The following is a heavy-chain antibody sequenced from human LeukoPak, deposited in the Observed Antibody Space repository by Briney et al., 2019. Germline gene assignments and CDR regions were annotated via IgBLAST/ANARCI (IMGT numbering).Heavy chain of an antibody. Sequence: SETLSLTCAVYGGSFSGYYWSWIRQPPGKGLECIGYIYYSGSTNYNPSLKSRVTISVDTSKNQFSLKLSSVTAADTAVYYSARDFLGYCSGGSCHNNWFDPWGQGTLVTVSS. J-gene: IGHJ5*02. D-gene: IGHD2-15*01. CDR2: IYYSGST. V-gene: IGHV4-59*01. CDR3: ARDFLGYCSGGSCHNNWFDP. CDR1: GGSFSGYY.